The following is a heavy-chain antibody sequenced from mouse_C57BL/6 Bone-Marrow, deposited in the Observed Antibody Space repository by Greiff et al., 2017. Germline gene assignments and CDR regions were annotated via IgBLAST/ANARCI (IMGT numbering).Heavy chain of an antibody. CDR2: ISDGGSYT. J-gene: IGHJ2*01. V-gene: IGHV5-4*03. CDR3: ARAQDYYPKRYFDY. Sequence: EVMLVESGGGLVKPGGSLKLSCAASGFTFSSYAMSWVRQTPEKRLEWVATISDGGSYTYYPDNVKGRFTISRDNAKNNLYLQMSHLKSEDTAMYYCARAQDYYPKRYFDYWGQGTTLTVSS. CDR1: GFTFSSYA. D-gene: IGHD1-1*01.